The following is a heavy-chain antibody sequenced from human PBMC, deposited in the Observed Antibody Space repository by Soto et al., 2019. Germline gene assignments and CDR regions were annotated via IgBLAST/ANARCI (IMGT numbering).Heavy chain of an antibody. D-gene: IGHD2-15*01. CDR1: GFSSSDYW. CDR3: ARGGELPLLPLDY. V-gene: IGHV3-7*03. CDR2: IIQDGRAI. J-gene: IGHJ4*02. Sequence: PGGSLRLSCAASGFSSSDYWMSWVRQAPGRGLEWVAHIIQDGRAIYYVDSVRGRFTISRDSAGNSVFLEMHRLRVEDTAVYYCARGGELPLLPLDYWGRGTLVTVSS.